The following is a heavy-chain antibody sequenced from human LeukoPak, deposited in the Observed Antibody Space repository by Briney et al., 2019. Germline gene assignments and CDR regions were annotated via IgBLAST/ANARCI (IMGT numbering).Heavy chain of an antibody. CDR3: ARDSADSYGLDY. D-gene: IGHD5-18*01. V-gene: IGHV1-69*05. CDR1: GGTFSSYA. J-gene: IGHJ4*02. Sequence: SVKVSCKASGGTFSSYAISWVRQAPGQGLEWMGRIIPVFGTANYAQKFQGRVTITTDESTSTAYMELSSLRSEDTAVYYCARDSADSYGLDYWGQGTLVTVSS. CDR2: IIPVFGTA.